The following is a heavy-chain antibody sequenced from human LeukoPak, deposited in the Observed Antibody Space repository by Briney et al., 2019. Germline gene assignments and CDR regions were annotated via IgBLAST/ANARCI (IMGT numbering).Heavy chain of an antibody. CDR2: IYPGDSDT. CDR3: ARLEPRQVDAFDI. J-gene: IGHJ3*02. CDR1: GYSFSTYW. V-gene: IGHV5-51*01. D-gene: IGHD1-1*01. Sequence: GESLKISCKGSGYSFSTYWIGWVRQMPGKGLEWMGIIYPGDSDTRYSPSFQGQVTISADKSITTAYLQWSSLKASDTAMYYCARLEPRQVDAFDIWGQGTMVTVSS.